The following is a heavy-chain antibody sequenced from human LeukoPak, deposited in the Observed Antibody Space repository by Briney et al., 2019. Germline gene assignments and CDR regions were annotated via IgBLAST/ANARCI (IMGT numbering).Heavy chain of an antibody. CDR3: AKVWDSSGWTWIDY. CDR1: GFTFGDHA. J-gene: IGHJ4*02. CDR2: ISGSGGST. V-gene: IGHV3-23*01. D-gene: IGHD6-19*01. Sequence: QPGRSLRLSCTASGFTFGDHAMSWVRQAPGKGLEWVSAISGSGGSTYYADSVKGRFTISRDNSKNTLYLQMNSLRAEDTAVYYCAKVWDSSGWTWIDYWGQGTLVTVSS.